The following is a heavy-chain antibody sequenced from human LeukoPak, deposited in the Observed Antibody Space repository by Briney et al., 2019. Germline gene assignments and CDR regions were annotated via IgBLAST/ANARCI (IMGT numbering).Heavy chain of an antibody. CDR3: ARDQWRYGDYVQFDY. V-gene: IGHV3-64*02. CDR2: INNNGGST. Sequence: GGSLRLSCSASGFTFSSHAMYWVRQAPGKGLEYVLGINNNGGSTYYADSLKGRFSISRDNSKNMLYFQMSSLRAEDTAVYYCARDQWRYGDYVQFDYWGQGTLVTVSS. CDR1: GFTFSSHA. J-gene: IGHJ4*02. D-gene: IGHD4-17*01.